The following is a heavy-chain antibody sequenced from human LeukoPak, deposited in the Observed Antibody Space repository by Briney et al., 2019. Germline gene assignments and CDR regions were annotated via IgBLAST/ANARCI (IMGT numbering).Heavy chain of an antibody. CDR2: ISSRSSYI. CDR3: ARGPSGYHNT. V-gene: IGHV3-21*01. D-gene: IGHD5-12*01. J-gene: IGHJ4*02. CDR1: EFSVGSNY. Sequence: GGSLRLSCAASEFSVGSNYMTWVRQAPGKGLEWVSSISSRSSYIYHADSVKGRFTISRDNAKNSLFLQMNSLRAEDTAVYYCARGPSGYHNTGGQGTLVTVSS.